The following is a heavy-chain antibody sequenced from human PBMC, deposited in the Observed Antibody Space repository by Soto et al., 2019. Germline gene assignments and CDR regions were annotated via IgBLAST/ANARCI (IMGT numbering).Heavy chain of an antibody. CDR1: GYTFSSYG. V-gene: IGHV1-18*01. J-gene: IGHJ4*02. CDR2: ISAYNGNT. CDR3: ARESETYYDILTGYFPFDY. D-gene: IGHD3-9*01. Sequence: ASVKVSCKASGYTFSSYGISWVRQAPGQGGEWMGWISAYNGNTNYAQKLQGRVTMTTDTSTSTAYMELRSLRSDDTAVYYCARESETYYDILTGYFPFDYWGQGTLVTVSS.